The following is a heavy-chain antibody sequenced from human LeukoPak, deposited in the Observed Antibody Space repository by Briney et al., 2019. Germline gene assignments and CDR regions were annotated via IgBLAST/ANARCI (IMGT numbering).Heavy chain of an antibody. CDR3: ARDGNRDSGYDSYYFDY. D-gene: IGHD5-12*01. J-gene: IGHJ4*02. CDR1: GGTFSSYA. CDR2: IIPIFGTA. V-gene: IGHV1-69*05. Sequence: SVKVSCKASGGTFSSYAISWVRQAPGQGLEWMGGIIPIFGTANYAQKFQGRVTITTDESTSTAYMELSSLRSEDTAVYYCARDGNRDSGYDSYYFDYWGQGTLVTVSS.